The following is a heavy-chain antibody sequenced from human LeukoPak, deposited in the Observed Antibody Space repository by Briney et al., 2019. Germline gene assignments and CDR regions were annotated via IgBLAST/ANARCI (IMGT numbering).Heavy chain of an antibody. CDR3: ASRDNWNQGDY. V-gene: IGHV3-33*01. CDR1: GFIFSSYG. D-gene: IGHD1-20*01. Sequence: GGSLRLSCAASGFIFSSYGMHWVRQAPGKGLEWVAVIWYDGSKKHHADSVKGRFTISRDNSKNTLYLQMNSLRAEDTAVYYCASRDNWNQGDYWGQGTLVTVSS. CDR2: IWYDGSKK. J-gene: IGHJ4*02.